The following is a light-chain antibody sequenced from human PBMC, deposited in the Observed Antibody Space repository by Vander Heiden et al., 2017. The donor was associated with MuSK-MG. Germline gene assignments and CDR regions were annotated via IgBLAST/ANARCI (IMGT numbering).Light chain of an antibody. CDR3: QQANRFPLT. Sequence: TKRTQPPSSVLPSVGDRVTITCRASQGISSWLAWYQQKPGKAPQLLIYAASSFQSGVPSRFSWSGSGTDFTLTISSLQPEDFATYYCQQANRFPLTFGCGTKVEIK. CDR2: AAS. CDR1: QGISSW. J-gene: IGKJ4*01. V-gene: IGKV1-12*01.